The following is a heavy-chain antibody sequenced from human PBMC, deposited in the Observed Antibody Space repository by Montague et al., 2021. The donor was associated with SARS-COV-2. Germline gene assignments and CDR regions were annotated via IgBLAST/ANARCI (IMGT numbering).Heavy chain of an antibody. CDR3: AGRPTPSYSSGWYLFYYAMDV. V-gene: IGHV4-59*01. CDR1: GGSINSYY. CDR2: IYYSGST. Sequence: SETLSLTCAVSGGSINSYYWRWIRQPPGKGLEWIGYIYYSGSTIYNPSLKSRVTISIDTSKNQFSLKLNSVTAADTAVYYCAGRPTPSYSSGWYLFYYAMDVWGQGTPVTVSS. D-gene: IGHD6-19*01. J-gene: IGHJ6*02.